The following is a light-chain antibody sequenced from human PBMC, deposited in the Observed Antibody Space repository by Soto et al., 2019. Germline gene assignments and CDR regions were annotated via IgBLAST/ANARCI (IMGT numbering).Light chain of an antibody. CDR2: DAS. V-gene: IGKV1-5*01. CDR1: QSISSW. CDR3: QQYNSYWT. Sequence: DVQRTPAPSTLSASLGDRGPITFRASQSISSWLAWYQQKPGKAPKLLIYDASSLESGVPSRFSGSGSGTEFTLTISSLRPDDFATYYCQQYNSYWTFGQGTKVDIK. J-gene: IGKJ1*01.